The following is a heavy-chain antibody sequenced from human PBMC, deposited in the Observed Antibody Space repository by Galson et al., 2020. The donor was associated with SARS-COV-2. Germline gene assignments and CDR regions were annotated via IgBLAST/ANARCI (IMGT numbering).Heavy chain of an antibody. D-gene: IGHD3-3*01. Sequence: ASVKVSCKASGYTFTSYAMNWVRQAPGQGLEWMGWINTNTGNPTYAQGFTGRFVFSLDTSVSTAYLQISSLKAEDTAVYYCARGTTIFGVDYYYYYGMDVWGQGTTVTVSS. CDR2: INTNTGNP. J-gene: IGHJ6*02. CDR1: GYTFTSYA. V-gene: IGHV7-4-1*02. CDR3: ARGTTIFGVDYYYYYGMDV.